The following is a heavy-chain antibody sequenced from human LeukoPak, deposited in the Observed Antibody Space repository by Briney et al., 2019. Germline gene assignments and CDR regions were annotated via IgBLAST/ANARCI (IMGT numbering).Heavy chain of an antibody. D-gene: IGHD3-22*01. CDR2: INESGET. J-gene: IGHJ4*02. Sequence: SETLSLTCGVYGGSFSGYYWSFIRQAPGKGLEWIAEINESGETKYNPSLKSRVIISVDTSKNQFSLKLSSVTAADTAIYYCARDRPYYYDNSVYLYYFDYWGQGTLVTVSS. CDR3: ARDRPYYYDNSVYLYYFDY. V-gene: IGHV4-34*01. CDR1: GGSFSGYY.